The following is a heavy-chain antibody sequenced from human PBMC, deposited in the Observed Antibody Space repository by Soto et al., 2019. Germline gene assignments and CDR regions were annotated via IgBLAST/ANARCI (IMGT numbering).Heavy chain of an antibody. J-gene: IGHJ3*02. D-gene: IGHD3-22*01. V-gene: IGHV1-69*01. CDR2: IIPIFGTA. CDR3: ARESDSYGVIKSYAIDI. Sequence: QVQLVQSGAEVKKPGSSVKVSCTASGGTFSSYAISWVRQAPGQGLEWMGGIIPIFGTANYAQKFQGRVTITADESTSTAYMELSSLRSEDTAVYYCARESDSYGVIKSYAIDIWGQGTMVTVSS. CDR1: GGTFSSYA.